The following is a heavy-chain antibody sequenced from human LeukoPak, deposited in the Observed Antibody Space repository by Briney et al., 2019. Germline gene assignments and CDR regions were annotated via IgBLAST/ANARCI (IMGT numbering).Heavy chain of an antibody. Sequence: PSQTLSLTCTVSGGSISSGSYYWSWIRQPAGKGLEWIGRIYTSGSTNYNPSLKSRVTISVDTSKNQFSPKLSSVTAADTAVYYCAREFTIFGAFDIWGQGTMVTVSS. CDR1: GGSISSGSYY. CDR3: AREFTIFGAFDI. V-gene: IGHV4-61*02. D-gene: IGHD3-3*01. J-gene: IGHJ3*02. CDR2: IYTSGST.